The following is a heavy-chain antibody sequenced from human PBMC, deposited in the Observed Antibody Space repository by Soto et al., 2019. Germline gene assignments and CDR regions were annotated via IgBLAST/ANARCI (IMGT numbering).Heavy chain of an antibody. CDR3: ARIGYSSSSFDY. CDR1: GFTFSHYW. J-gene: IGHJ4*02. CDR2: IKEDGSVK. Sequence: GGSLRLSCAASGFTFSHYWMSWVRQAPGKGLEWVANIKEDGSVKYYVDSVKGRFTISRDNARNSVYLQMNSLGAEDTAVYYCARIGYSSSSFDYWGQGTLVTVSS. V-gene: IGHV3-7*05. D-gene: IGHD6-6*01.